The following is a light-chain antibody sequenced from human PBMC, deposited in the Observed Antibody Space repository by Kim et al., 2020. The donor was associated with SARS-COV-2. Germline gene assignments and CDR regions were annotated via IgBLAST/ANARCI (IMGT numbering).Light chain of an antibody. CDR3: QQYRT. V-gene: IGKV1-5*01. J-gene: IGKJ2*01. CDR2: GAS. Sequence: GDRVTITCRASQSISSWLAWYQQKPGKAPKLLIYGASSLESGVPSRFSGSGSGTEFTLTISSLQPDDFATYYCQQYRTFGQGTKLEI. CDR1: QSISSW.